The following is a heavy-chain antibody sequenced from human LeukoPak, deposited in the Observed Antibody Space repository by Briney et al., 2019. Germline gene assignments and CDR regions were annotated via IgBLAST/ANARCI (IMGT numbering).Heavy chain of an antibody. CDR2: IRSSGGTT. J-gene: IGHJ4*02. CDR1: GFTFSRHA. D-gene: IGHD2-8*01. CDR3: ARVYLERLTAGYFDH. V-gene: IGHV3-23*01. Sequence: GGSLRLSCAASGFTFSRHAMSWVRQAPGKGLEWVSAIRSSGGTTYYADSVKGRFTISRDNSKNTLYLQMNSLRDEDSAAYYCARVYLERLTAGYFDHWGQGTWVTVSP.